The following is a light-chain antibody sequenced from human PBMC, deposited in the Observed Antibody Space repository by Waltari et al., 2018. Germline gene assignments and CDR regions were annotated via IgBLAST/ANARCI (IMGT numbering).Light chain of an antibody. Sequence: DIQMTQSPSSLSASVGDRVTITCRASQGIRNDLAWYQQKPGKAPKRLIYAASSLQSGVPSMFSGSGSGTDVTLTVSSLQPEDAATYYCLQHNSFPLTFGGGTNVEIK. V-gene: IGKV1-17*01. CDR3: LQHNSFPLT. CDR2: AAS. J-gene: IGKJ4*01. CDR1: QGIRND.